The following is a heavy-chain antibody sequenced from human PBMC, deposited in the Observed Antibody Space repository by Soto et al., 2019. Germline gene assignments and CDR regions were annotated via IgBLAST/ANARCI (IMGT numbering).Heavy chain of an antibody. CDR3: GRDLRGELLFGGYYYYGMDV. J-gene: IGHJ6*02. V-gene: IGHV1-69*01. CDR1: GGTFSSYA. CDR2: IIPIFGTA. Sequence: QVQLVQSGAEVKKPGSSVKVSCKASGGTFSSYAISWVRQAPGQGLEWMGGIIPIFGTANYAQKFQGRVTITADESTSTAYMELSSLRSEDTAVYYCGRDLRGELLFGGYYYYGMDVWGQGTTVTVSS. D-gene: IGHD1-26*01.